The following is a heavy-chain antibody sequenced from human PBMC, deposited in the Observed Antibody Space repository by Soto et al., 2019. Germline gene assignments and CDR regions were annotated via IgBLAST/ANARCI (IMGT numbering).Heavy chain of an antibody. Sequence: GGSLRLSCTDSGFSFNTYVMDWVRQAPGKGLEWVARILYDVSKEYYADPVKGRFTISRDNSKNTLYLQMDRLRVEDTAVYFCAKGLAPMADHWGQATPVTVSS. CDR1: GFSFNTYV. CDR2: ILYDVSKE. D-gene: IGHD2-21*01. J-gene: IGHJ4*02. CDR3: AKGLAPMADH. V-gene: IGHV3-30*18.